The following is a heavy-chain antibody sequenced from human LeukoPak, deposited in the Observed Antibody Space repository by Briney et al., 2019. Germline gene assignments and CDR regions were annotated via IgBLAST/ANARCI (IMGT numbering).Heavy chain of an antibody. CDR3: ARGLGSSGYYSGRCWYFDL. CDR2: IYYSGST. D-gene: IGHD3-22*01. Sequence: PSQTLSLTCTVSGGSISSGGYYWSWIRQHPGKGLEWIGYIYYSGSTYYNPSLKSRVTISVDTSKSQFSLKLSSVTAADTAVYYCARGLGSSGYYSGRCWYFDLWGRGTLVTVSS. J-gene: IGHJ2*01. V-gene: IGHV4-31*03. CDR1: GGSISSGGYY.